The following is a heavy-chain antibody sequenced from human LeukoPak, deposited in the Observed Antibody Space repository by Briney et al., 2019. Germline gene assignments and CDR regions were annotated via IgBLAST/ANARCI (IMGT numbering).Heavy chain of an antibody. Sequence: AGGSLRLSCAASGFTFSSYSMNWVRQAPGKGLEWVAVISYDGSNKYYADSVKGRFTISRDNAENSLYLQMNSLRADDTAVYYCARGGWRLPDYWGQGTLLTVSS. CDR2: ISYDGSNK. J-gene: IGHJ4*02. D-gene: IGHD2-15*01. V-gene: IGHV3-30*03. CDR3: ARGGWRLPDY. CDR1: GFTFSSYS.